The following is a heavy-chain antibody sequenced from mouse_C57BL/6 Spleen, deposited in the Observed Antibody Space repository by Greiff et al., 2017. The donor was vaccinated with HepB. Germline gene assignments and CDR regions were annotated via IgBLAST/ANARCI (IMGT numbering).Heavy chain of an antibody. CDR1: GFTFSSYA. J-gene: IGHJ4*01. Sequence: DVMLVESGEGLVKPGGSLKLSCAASGFTFSSYAMSWVRQTPEKRLEWVAYISSGGDYIYYADTVKGRFTISRDNARNTLYLQMSSLKSEDTAMYYCTRAPAKGYAMDYWGQGTSVTVSS. CDR3: TRAPAKGYAMDY. V-gene: IGHV5-9-1*02. CDR2: ISSGGDYI.